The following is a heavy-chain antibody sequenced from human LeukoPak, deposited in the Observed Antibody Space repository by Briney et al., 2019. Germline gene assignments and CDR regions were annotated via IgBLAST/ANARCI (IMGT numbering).Heavy chain of an antibody. J-gene: IGHJ4*02. V-gene: IGHV4-4*07. CDR3: ARDRILEWLLGYFDY. CDR1: GGSISSYY. Sequence: SETLSLTCTVSGGSISSYYWSWIRQPAGKGLEWIGRIYTSGSTNYNPSLESRVTMSVDTSKNQFSLKLSSVTAADTAVYYCARDRILEWLLGYFDYWGQGTLVTVSS. D-gene: IGHD3-3*01. CDR2: IYTSGST.